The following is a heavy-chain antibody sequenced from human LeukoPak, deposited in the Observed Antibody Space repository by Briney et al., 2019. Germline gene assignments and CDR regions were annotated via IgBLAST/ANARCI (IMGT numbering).Heavy chain of an antibody. CDR1: GFTASTNH. D-gene: IGHD2/OR15-2a*01. CDR2: IYSGGTT. V-gene: IGHV3-53*01. CDR3: ARLLPPYDNCHGPFDS. Sequence: PGGSLRLSCAASGFTASTNHLSWVRQAPGKGLEWVSVIYSGGTTYYADSVKGRFTVSRDNSKNMLYLQMDSLRVEDTAVFFCARLLPPYDNCHGPFDSWGRGTLVTVSS. J-gene: IGHJ4*02.